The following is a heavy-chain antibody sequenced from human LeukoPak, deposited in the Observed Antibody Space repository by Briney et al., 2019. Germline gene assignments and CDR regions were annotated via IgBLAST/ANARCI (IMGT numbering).Heavy chain of an antibody. J-gene: IGHJ6*01. Sequence: ASVNDSCKASRYTFTSYHIHWVRPATGQGLEGMGWMNPNSGNTGYPQKFQGRATMTRNTSISTANMELSSLRSEDTAVYYCARDPRRERWFGESVVGMDVWGQGTTVTVSS. CDR3: ARDPRRERWFGESVVGMDV. D-gene: IGHD3-10*01. V-gene: IGHV1-8*01. CDR1: RYTFTSYH. CDR2: MNPNSGNT.